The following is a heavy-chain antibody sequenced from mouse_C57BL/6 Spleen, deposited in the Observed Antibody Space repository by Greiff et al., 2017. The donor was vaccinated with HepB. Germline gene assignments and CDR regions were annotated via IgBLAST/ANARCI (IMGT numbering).Heavy chain of an antibody. D-gene: IGHD1-1*01. CDR2: IRNKANNHAT. J-gene: IGHJ1*03. V-gene: IGHV6-6*01. CDR3: TRDYGSRKGLYFDV. CDR1: GFTFSDAW. Sequence: EVKLMESGGGLVQPGGSMKLSCAASGFTFSDAWMDWVRQSPEKGLEWVAEIRNKANNHATYYAESVKGRFTISRDDSKSSVYLQMNSLRAEDTGIYYCTRDYGSRKGLYFDVWGTGTTVTVSS.